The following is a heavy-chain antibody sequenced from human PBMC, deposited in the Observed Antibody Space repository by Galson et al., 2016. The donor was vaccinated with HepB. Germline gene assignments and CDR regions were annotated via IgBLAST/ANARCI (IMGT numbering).Heavy chain of an antibody. D-gene: IGHD3-22*01. J-gene: IGHJ2*01. CDR1: GFTVSSSY. CDR3: ARVYDGGGFWSRRWYFAL. Sequence: LRLSCAASGFTVSSSYISWVRQAPGKGLEWVSILYSGGGSTHYAQSVKGRFAISRDNSQNPLYLQMNSLRAEDTAGYVCARVYDGGGFWSRRWYFALWGRGTLVTVSS. V-gene: IGHV3-53*01. CDR2: LYSGGGST.